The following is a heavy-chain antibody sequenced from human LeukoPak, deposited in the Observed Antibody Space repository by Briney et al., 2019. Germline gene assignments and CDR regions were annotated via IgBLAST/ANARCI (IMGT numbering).Heavy chain of an antibody. V-gene: IGHV3-13*04. D-gene: IGHD3-9*01. J-gene: IGHJ4*02. CDR1: GFTFSSYD. CDR3: ARGNILTGYDY. CDR2: ISSAGDT. Sequence: GGSLRLSCAASGFTFSSYDMHWVRQATGKGLEWVSAISSAGDTYYPGSVKGRFTISRENAKKSLYLQMNSLRAGDTAVYYCARGNILTGYDYWGQGTLVAVSS.